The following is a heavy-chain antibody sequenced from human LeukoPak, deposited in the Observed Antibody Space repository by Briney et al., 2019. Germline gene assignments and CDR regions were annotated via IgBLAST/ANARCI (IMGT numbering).Heavy chain of an antibody. Sequence: SQTLSLTCTVSGGSISSGDYYWSWTRQPPGKGLEWIGYIYYSGSTYYNPSLKSRFTISVDTSKNQFSLKLSSVTAADTAVYYCARLGIAAAGTLFDYWGQGTLVTVSS. CDR1: GGSISSGDYY. CDR2: IYYSGST. CDR3: ARLGIAAAGTLFDY. J-gene: IGHJ4*02. V-gene: IGHV4-30-4*08. D-gene: IGHD6-13*01.